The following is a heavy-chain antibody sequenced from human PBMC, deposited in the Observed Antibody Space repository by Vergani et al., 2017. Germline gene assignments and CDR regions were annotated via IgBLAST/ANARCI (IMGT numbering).Heavy chain of an antibody. CDR3: ARVESCSGGSCYPAVTSD. Sequence: QVQLQESGPGLVKPSQTLSLTCTVSGGSISSGGYYWSWIRQHPGKGLEWIGYIYYSGSTYYNPSLKSRVTISVDTSKNQFSLKRSSVTAADTAVYYWARVESCSGGSCYPAVTSDWGQGTLVTVSS. CDR2: IYYSGST. D-gene: IGHD2-15*01. J-gene: IGHJ4*02. V-gene: IGHV4-31*03. CDR1: GGSISSGGYY.